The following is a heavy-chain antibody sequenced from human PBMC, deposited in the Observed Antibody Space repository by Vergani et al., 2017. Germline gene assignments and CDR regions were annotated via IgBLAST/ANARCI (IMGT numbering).Heavy chain of an antibody. CDR3: ARDSGELAFDY. V-gene: IGHV3-33*01. CDR2: IWYDGSNK. Sequence: VQLVESGGGVVQPGRSLRLSCAASGFTFSSYGMHWVRQAPGKGLEWVAVIWYDGSNKYYADSVKGRFTISRDNAKNSLYLQMNSLRAEDTAVYYCARDSGELAFDYWGQGTLVTVSS. D-gene: IGHD3-10*01. CDR1: GFTFSSYG. J-gene: IGHJ4*02.